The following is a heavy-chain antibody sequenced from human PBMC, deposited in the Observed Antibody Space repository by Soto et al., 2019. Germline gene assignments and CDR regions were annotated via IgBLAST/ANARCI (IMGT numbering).Heavy chain of an antibody. CDR2: IIPIFGTA. CDR3: AGDTRGIAAAWNYGMEV. V-gene: IGHV1-69*06. J-gene: IGHJ6*01. CDR1: GGTFSSYA. Sequence: SVKVSCKASGGTFSSYAISWVRQAPLQGLEWMGGIIPIFGTANYAQKFQGRVTITADKSTSTAYMELSSLRSEDTAVYYCAGDTRGIAAAWNYGMEVWGQGTMVTVSS. D-gene: IGHD6-13*01.